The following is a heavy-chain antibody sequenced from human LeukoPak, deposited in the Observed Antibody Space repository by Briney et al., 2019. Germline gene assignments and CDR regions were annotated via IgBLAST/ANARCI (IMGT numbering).Heavy chain of an antibody. CDR3: TRDHDFWSGPFDV. CDR1: GFTFGDYS. Sequence: PGRSLRLSCTASGFTFGDYSLSWVRQAPGKGLEWVGFIRRKGYGGTTEYAPSAKGRFIISRDDSKSTAYLQMNSLKTEDTAVYYCTRDHDFWSGPFDVWGKGTTVTVSS. V-gene: IGHV3-49*04. CDR2: IRRKGYGGTT. J-gene: IGHJ6*04. D-gene: IGHD3-3*01.